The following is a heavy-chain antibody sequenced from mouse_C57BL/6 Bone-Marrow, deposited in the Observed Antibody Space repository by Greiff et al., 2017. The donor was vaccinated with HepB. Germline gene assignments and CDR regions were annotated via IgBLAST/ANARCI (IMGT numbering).Heavy chain of an antibody. D-gene: IGHD2-4*01. V-gene: IGHV1-64*01. J-gene: IGHJ2*01. CDR1: GYTFTSYW. CDR3: TRRGIYDYALYY. Sequence: QVQLQQPGAELVKPGASVKLSCKASGYTFTSYWMHWVKQRPGQGLEWIGMIYPNSGSTNYNEKFKSKATLTVDKSSSTAYMQLSSLTSEDSAVYYCTRRGIYDYALYYWGQGTTLTVSS. CDR2: IYPNSGST.